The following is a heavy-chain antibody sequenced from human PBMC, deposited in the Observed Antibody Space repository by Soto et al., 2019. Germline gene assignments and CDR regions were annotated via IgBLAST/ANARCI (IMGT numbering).Heavy chain of an antibody. CDR3: ARAVAVPADFDY. Sequence: QVQLVQSGAEEKKPGASVKVSCKASGYTFTGYAMHWVRQAPGQRLEWMGWINAGNGNTKYSQKFQGRGTITRDTSASTAYMGLSSLRPEDTAVYYCARAVAVPADFDYWGQGTLVTVSS. D-gene: IGHD6-19*01. V-gene: IGHV1-3*05. CDR1: GYTFTGYA. J-gene: IGHJ4*02. CDR2: INAGNGNT.